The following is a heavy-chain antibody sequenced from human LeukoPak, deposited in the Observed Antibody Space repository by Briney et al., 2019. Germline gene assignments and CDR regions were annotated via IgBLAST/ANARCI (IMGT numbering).Heavy chain of an antibody. D-gene: IGHD3-10*01. CDR3: ARGRRITMVRGVGFDY. CDR1: GDSISSSSSY. Sequence: LETLSLTCTVSGDSISSSSSYWGWIRQPPGEGLEWIGSIYYSGSTYYNTSLKSRVTISVDTSKNQFSLKLSSVTAADTAVYYCARGRRITMVRGVGFDYWGQGTLVTVSS. J-gene: IGHJ4*02. V-gene: IGHV4-39*07. CDR2: IYYSGST.